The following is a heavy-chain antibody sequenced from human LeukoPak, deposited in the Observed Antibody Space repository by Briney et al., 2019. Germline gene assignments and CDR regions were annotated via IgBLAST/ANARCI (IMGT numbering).Heavy chain of an antibody. Sequence: TGGSLRLSCAASGFTFSSYGMHWVRQAPGKGLEWVAVISYDGSNKYYADSVKGRFTISRDNSKNTLYLQMNSLRAEDTAVYYCAKGVRFLEWLPTLYYYYYYGMDVWGQGTTVTVSS. D-gene: IGHD3-3*01. V-gene: IGHV3-30*18. CDR3: AKGVRFLEWLPTLYYYYYYGMDV. CDR1: GFTFSSYG. CDR2: ISYDGSNK. J-gene: IGHJ6*02.